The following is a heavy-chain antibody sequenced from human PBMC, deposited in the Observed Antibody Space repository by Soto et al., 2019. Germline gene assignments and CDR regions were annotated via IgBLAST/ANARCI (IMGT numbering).Heavy chain of an antibody. CDR1: GFTFSSYA. V-gene: IGHV3-23*01. Sequence: EVQLLESGGGLVQPGGSLRLSCAASGFTFSSYAMSWVRQAPGKGLEWVSAISGSGGSTYYADSVKGRFTISRDNSKNTLYLPMNSLRAGDAAVYYCAREGEYSSGWDNFDYWGQGTLVTVSS. CDR2: ISGSGGST. D-gene: IGHD6-19*01. CDR3: AREGEYSSGWDNFDY. J-gene: IGHJ4*02.